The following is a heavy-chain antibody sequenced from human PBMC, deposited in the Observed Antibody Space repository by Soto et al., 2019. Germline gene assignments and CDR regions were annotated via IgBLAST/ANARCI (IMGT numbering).Heavy chain of an antibody. Sequence: GGSLRLSCSASGFTFSGYAMAWVRQAPGKGLEWVSTLGTSGNTYYADSVKGRFTISRDNSKNTLYLQMYTLRAEDTAVYYCAKRAVAAAARYFDYWGHGTLVTVSS. D-gene: IGHD2-15*01. V-gene: IGHV3-23*01. J-gene: IGHJ4*01. CDR2: LGTSGNT. CDR3: AKRAVAAAARYFDY. CDR1: GFTFSGYA.